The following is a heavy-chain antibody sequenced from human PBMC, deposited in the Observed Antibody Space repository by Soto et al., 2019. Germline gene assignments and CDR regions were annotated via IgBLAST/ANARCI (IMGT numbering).Heavy chain of an antibody. CDR2: ISYSGST. CDR1: GASISSDDYY. J-gene: IGHJ6*02. CDR3: AREVNNYYGMDV. Sequence: QVQLQESGPGLVKPSQTLSLTCSISGASISSDDYYWSWFRQPPGKGLEWIGYISYSGSTYYNPSLKSRITLSVDTSKTQFSLILSSVTAAATAVFYCAREVNNYYGMDVWGQGTTVTVSS. V-gene: IGHV4-30-4*01.